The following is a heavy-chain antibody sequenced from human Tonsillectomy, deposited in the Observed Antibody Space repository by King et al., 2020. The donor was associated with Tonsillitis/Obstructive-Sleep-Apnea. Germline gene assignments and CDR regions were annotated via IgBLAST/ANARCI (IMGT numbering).Heavy chain of an antibody. V-gene: IGHV5-51*01. CDR3: ARHMVHGYCRSTSCYGGDFQH. CDR1: GYSFTSYW. J-gene: IGHJ1*01. D-gene: IGHD2-2*03. Sequence: QLVQSGAEVKKPGESLKISCKGSGYSFTSYWIGWVRQMPGKGLEWMGIIYPGDSDTRYSPSFQGQVTISADKSISTAYLQWSSLKASDTAMYYCARHMVHGYCRSTSCYGGDFQHWGQGTLVTVSS. CDR2: IYPGDSDT.